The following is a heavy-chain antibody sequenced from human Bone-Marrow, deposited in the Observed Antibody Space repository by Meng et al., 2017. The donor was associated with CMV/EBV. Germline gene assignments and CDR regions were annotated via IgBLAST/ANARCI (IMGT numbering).Heavy chain of an antibody. V-gene: IGHV2-26*01. CDR2: IFTNDEK. J-gene: IGHJ5*02. CDR3: ARIGKRFGELTWFDP. D-gene: IGHD3-10*01. Sequence: SGPTLVKPTETLTLTCTVSGFSLSNARMGVSWIRQPPGKALEWLAHIFTNDEKSYSTSLKSRLTISKDTSKSQVVLTMTNMDPVDTATYYCARIGKRFGELTWFDPWGQGPLVTVYS. CDR1: GFSLSNARMG.